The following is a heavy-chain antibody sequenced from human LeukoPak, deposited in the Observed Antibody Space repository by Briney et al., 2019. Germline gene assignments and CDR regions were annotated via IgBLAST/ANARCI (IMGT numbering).Heavy chain of an antibody. CDR2: ISWNSGSI. J-gene: IGHJ3*02. CDR3: AKGTMSQHRGAFDI. D-gene: IGHD3-22*01. V-gene: IGHV3-9*01. CDR1: GFTFDDYA. Sequence: TGGSLRLSCAASGFTFDDYAMHWVRQAPGKGLEWVSGISWNSGSIGYADSVKGRFTISRDNAKNSLYLQMNSLRAEDTAVYYCAKGTMSQHRGAFDIWGQGTMVIVSS.